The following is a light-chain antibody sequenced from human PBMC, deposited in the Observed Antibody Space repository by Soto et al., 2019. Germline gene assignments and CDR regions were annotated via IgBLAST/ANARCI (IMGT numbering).Light chain of an antibody. CDR2: AAS. CDR3: QQYMRYPVT. V-gene: IGKV1-16*02. CDR1: QDISNF. Sequence: DIQMTQSPSSLSASVGDRVTITCRASQDISNFLAWFQQKPGKAPKSLISAASSLQSGVPSKFSGSGSGTDFTLPINSMQPDDSATYSCQQYMRYPVTFGQGTRLEIK. J-gene: IGKJ5*01.